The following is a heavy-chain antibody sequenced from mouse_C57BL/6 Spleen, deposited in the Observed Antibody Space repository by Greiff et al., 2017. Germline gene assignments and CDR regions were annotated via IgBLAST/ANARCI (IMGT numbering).Heavy chain of an antibody. V-gene: IGHV5-4*03. CDR2: ISDGGSYT. J-gene: IGHJ1*03. CDR1: GFTFSSYA. CDR3: ARVGYYSSYWYFDV. D-gene: IGHD1-1*01. Sequence: EVKLVESGGGLVKPGGSLKFSCAASGFTFSSYAMSWVRQTPEKRLEWVATISDGGSYTYYPDNVKGRFTISRDNAKNNLYLQMSHLKSEDTAMYYCARVGYYSSYWYFDVWGTGTTVTVSS.